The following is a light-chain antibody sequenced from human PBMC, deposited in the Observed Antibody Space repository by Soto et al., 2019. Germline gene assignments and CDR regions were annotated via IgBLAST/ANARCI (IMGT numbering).Light chain of an antibody. Sequence: EIALTQSPGTLSLSPGERATLSCRASQSVSSSYLAWYQQKPGQAPRLLIYGASSRATGIPDRFSGSGSGTDFSLTISRLESEDFAVYYCQQYGISPGTFGQGTKVELK. V-gene: IGKV3-20*01. CDR3: QQYGISPGT. CDR1: QSVSSSY. CDR2: GAS. J-gene: IGKJ1*01.